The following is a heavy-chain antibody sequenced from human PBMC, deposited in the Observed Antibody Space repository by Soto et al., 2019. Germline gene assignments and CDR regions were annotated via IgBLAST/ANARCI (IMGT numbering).Heavy chain of an antibody. V-gene: IGHV1-69*12. Sequence: QVRLVQSGAEVKRPGSSVKVSCKASGGTLRNYAIGWVRQAPGQGLEWMGGIILPFGTPNYVQKFQGRGTMSADESITTAYMELSVLRSEDTAVYYCARGPDYEGCSDSWGRGTLVTVS. J-gene: IGHJ4*02. CDR3: ARGPDYEGCSDS. D-gene: IGHD4-17*01. CDR2: IILPFGTP. CDR1: GGTLRNYA.